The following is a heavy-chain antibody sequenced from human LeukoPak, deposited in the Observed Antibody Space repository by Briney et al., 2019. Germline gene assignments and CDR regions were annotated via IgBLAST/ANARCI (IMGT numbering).Heavy chain of an antibody. CDR1: GFTFSSYG. D-gene: IGHD4-17*01. CDR2: IRYDGSKK. Sequence: GGSLRLSCAASGFTFSSYGMHSVRQAPGKGLGWVAFIRYDGSKKYYEASVKGRFTISRDNSKDTLYLQMNSLRAEDTAVYYCGYGDYRAPNWFDPWGQGTLVTVSS. CDR3: GYGDYRAPNWFDP. V-gene: IGHV3-30*02. J-gene: IGHJ5*02.